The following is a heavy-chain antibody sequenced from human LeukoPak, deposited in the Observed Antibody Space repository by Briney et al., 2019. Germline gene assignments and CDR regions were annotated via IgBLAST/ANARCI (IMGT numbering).Heavy chain of an antibody. CDR1: GYTFTNFV. D-gene: IGHD6-13*01. V-gene: IGHV1-3*01. CDR2: INPSNDDT. Sequence: ASVKVSCKASGYTFTNFVIHWVRQAPGQRLEWMGWINPSNDDTKYSQKFQGRVTITRDTSASTAYMELSSLRSEDTALYYCARDQISVAAAAYWGQGTLVTVSS. J-gene: IGHJ4*02. CDR3: ARDQISVAAAAY.